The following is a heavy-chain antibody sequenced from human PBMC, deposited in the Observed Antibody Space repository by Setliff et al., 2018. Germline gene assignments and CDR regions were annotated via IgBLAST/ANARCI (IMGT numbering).Heavy chain of an antibody. D-gene: IGHD3-10*01. CDR1: GGTFSNFA. J-gene: IGHJ6*03. V-gene: IGHV1-69*13. Sequence: SVKVSCKASGGTFSNFAISWVRQAPGQGFEWMGGIIPMFGTNYAQKFQGRVTITADESTSTAYMELSSLGSEDTAVYYCAGGQPLVRKYYYYMDVWGKGTTVTVSS. CDR3: AGGQPLVRKYYYYMDV. CDR2: IIPMFGT.